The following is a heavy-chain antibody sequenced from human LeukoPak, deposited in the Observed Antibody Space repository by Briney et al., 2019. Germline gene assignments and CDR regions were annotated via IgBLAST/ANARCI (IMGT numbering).Heavy chain of an antibody. CDR2: ISAYNGNT. J-gene: IGHJ4*02. D-gene: IGHD5-24*01. CDR1: GYTFTSYG. V-gene: IGHV1-18*01. CDR3: ARADGYNNQVSDY. Sequence: GASVKVSCMASGYTFTSYGISWVRQAPGPGLEWMGWISAYNGNTNYAQTLQGRVTMTPDTSTSTAYMELRSLRSDDTAKYYCARADGYNNQVSDYWGQGTLVTVSS.